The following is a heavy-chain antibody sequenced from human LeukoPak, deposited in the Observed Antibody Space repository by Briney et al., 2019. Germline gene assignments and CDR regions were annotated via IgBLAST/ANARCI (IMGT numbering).Heavy chain of an antibody. CDR1: GFTFSSYA. Sequence: AGSLRLSCAASGFTFSSYAMSWVRQAPGKVLEWVSAISGSGGSTYYADSVKGRFTISRDNSKNTLYLQMNSLRAEDTAVYYCAKARLVGNYYYGMDVWGQGTTVTVSS. D-gene: IGHD3-16*01. CDR3: AKARLVGNYYYGMDV. CDR2: ISGSGGST. V-gene: IGHV3-23*01. J-gene: IGHJ6*02.